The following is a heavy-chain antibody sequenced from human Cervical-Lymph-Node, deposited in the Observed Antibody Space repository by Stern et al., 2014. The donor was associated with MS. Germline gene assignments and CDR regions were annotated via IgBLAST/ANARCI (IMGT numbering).Heavy chain of an antibody. Sequence: QVQLQESGPGLVKPSETLSLTCTVSGGSVSSGSYYWSWIRQPPGKGLEWIGYIYYSGSTNYNPSLKSRVTISVDMSKNHFSLKLSSVTAADTAVYYCARLYSNYDYYDYGMDVWGQGTTVTVSS. J-gene: IGHJ6*02. V-gene: IGHV4-61*03. D-gene: IGHD4-11*01. CDR1: GGSVSSGSYY. CDR2: IYYSGST. CDR3: ARLYSNYDYYDYGMDV.